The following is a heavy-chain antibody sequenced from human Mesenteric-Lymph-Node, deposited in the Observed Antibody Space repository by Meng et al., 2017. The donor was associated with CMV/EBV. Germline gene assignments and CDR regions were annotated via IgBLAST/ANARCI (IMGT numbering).Heavy chain of an antibody. Sequence: QVHVNRWGAGLLKPSESLVVTCSGYGGSFSCYYWNWIRQSPEKGLEWVGEINHSGSTTYNPSFTSRIIISVDTSTNQISLNMSSVTAADTAVYYCARGSSYDILTGYFDYWGQGALVTVSS. CDR3: ARGSSYDILTGYFDY. J-gene: IGHJ4*02. V-gene: IGHV4-34*01. CDR1: GGSFSCYY. CDR2: INHSGST. D-gene: IGHD3-9*01.